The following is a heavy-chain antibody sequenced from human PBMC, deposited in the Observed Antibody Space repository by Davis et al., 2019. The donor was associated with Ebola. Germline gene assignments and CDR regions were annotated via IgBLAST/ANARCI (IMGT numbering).Heavy chain of an antibody. CDR2: ISSSGSYI. V-gene: IGHV3-21*01. CDR3: AASAGTVGKFDF. J-gene: IGHJ4*02. CDR1: GFTFSIYT. Sequence: GESLKISCAASGFTFSIYTMNWVRQAPGEGLEWVSSISSSGSYIYYPDSVRGRFTISRDNAKNSLYLQMNSLRAEDTAVYYCAASAGTVGKFDFWGQGTLVTVSS. D-gene: IGHD1-14*01.